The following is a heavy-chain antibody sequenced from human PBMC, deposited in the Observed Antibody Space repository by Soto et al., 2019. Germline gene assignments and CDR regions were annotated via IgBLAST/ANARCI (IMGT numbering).Heavy chain of an antibody. CDR2: IIPIFGTA. Sequence: GASVKVSCKASGGTFSSYAISWVRQAPGQGLEWMGGIIPIFGTANYAQKFQGRDTITADESTSTTYMELSSLRSEDTAVYYCARSWCTNGVCYTHFDYWGQGTLVTVSS. CDR3: ARSWCTNGVCYTHFDY. V-gene: IGHV1-69*13. J-gene: IGHJ4*02. CDR1: GGTFSSYA. D-gene: IGHD2-8*01.